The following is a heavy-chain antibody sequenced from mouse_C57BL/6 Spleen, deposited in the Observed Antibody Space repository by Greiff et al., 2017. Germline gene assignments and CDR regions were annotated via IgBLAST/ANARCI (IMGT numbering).Heavy chain of an antibody. CDR2: IHPNSGST. CDR3: ARKSSYGYFDY. J-gene: IGHJ2*01. V-gene: IGHV1-64*01. D-gene: IGHD1-1*01. CDR1: GYTFTSYW. Sequence: QVPLQQPGAELVKPGASVKLSCKASGYTFTSYWMHWVKQRPGQGLEWIGMIHPNSGSTNYNEKFKSKATLTVDKSSSTAYMQLSSLTSEDSAVYYCARKSSYGYFDYWGQGTTLTVSS.